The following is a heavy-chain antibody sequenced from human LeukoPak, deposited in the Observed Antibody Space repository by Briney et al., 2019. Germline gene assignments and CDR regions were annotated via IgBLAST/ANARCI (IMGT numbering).Heavy chain of an antibody. CDR1: GYTFTSYD. J-gene: IGHJ6*02. CDR2: MNPNSGNT. Sequence: ASVKVSCEASGYTFTSYDINWVRQATGQGLEWMGWMNPNSGNTGYAQKFQGRVTMTRNTTISTAYMELSSLRSEDTAVYYCARYGSGSYYYYYGMDVWGQGTTVTVSS. D-gene: IGHD3-10*01. CDR3: ARYGSGSYYYYYGMDV. V-gene: IGHV1-8*01.